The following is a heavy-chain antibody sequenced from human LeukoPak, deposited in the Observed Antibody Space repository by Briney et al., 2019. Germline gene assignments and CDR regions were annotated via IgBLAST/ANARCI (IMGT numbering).Heavy chain of an antibody. Sequence: TSQTLSLTCTVSGGSISSVGYYWSWIRQHPGKGLEWIGCIYSIGSTYYNPSLKSRLTISVDTSKNHFSLKLRTVTAADTAVYYCARGHPTTGWSWFDPWGQGTLVTVSS. CDR2: IYSIGST. J-gene: IGHJ5*02. D-gene: IGHD4-11*01. V-gene: IGHV4-31*03. CDR1: GGSISSVGYY. CDR3: ARGHPTTGWSWFDP.